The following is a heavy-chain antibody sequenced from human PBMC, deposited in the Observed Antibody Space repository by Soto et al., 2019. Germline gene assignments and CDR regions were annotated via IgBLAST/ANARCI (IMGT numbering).Heavy chain of an antibody. CDR2: ISSSSSTI. Sequence: GGSLRLSCAASGFTFSSYSMNWVRQAPGKGLEWVSYISSSSSTIYYADSVKGRFTISRDNAKNSLYLQMNSLRAEDTAVYYCARSRCTNCLDAFDIWGQGTMVTVSS. V-gene: IGHV3-48*04. J-gene: IGHJ3*02. CDR3: ARSRCTNCLDAFDI. CDR1: GFTFSSYS. D-gene: IGHD1-1*01.